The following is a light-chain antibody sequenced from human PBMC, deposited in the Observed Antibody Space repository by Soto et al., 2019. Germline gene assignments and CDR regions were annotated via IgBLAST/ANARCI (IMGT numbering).Light chain of an antibody. CDR2: AAS. CDR1: QSISSY. CDR3: QERKT. V-gene: IGKV1-39*01. J-gene: IGKJ3*01. Sequence: DIQMTQSPSSLSASVGDRVTITCRASQSISSYLNWYQQKPGKAPKLLIYAASSLQSGVPSRFSGSGSGTDFTLTISNLQPEDSTIYYCQERKTFGPGTNVEIK.